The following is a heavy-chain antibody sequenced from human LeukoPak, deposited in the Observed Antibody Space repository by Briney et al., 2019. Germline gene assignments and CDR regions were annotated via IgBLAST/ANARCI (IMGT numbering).Heavy chain of an antibody. CDR3: ARNILGAFDI. CDR2: INTSGST. D-gene: IGHD2-21*01. V-gene: IGHV4-61*02. J-gene: IGHJ3*02. CDR1: GGSISSGSYF. Sequence: SETLSLTCIVSGGSISSGSYFWTWIRQPAGKGLEWIGRINTSGSTNYNPSLKSGVTISVDTSKNQFSLILSSVTAADTAVYYCARNILGAFDIWGRGTTVTVSS.